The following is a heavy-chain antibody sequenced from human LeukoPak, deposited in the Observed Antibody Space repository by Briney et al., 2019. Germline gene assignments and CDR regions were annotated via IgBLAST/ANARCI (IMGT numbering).Heavy chain of an antibody. CDR3: VHGGYCSSASCYHWFDP. Sequence: PSETLSLTCIVSGASISSTDYYWGWIRQPPGKGLGGIGSVHDIGSTYYNPSLESRVTISEDPSNNPFSLKLRSVTAADTAVYYCVHGGYCSSASCYHWFDPWGQGTLVTVSS. D-gene: IGHD2-2*01. V-gene: IGHV4-39*01. J-gene: IGHJ5*02. CDR1: GASISSTDYY. CDR2: VHDIGST.